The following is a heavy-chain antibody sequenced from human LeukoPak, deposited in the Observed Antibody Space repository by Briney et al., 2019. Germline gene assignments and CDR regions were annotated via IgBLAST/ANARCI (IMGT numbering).Heavy chain of an antibody. CDR3: ARSVAASSPGY. CDR2: ISAYSGNT. D-gene: IGHD6-19*01. CDR1: GYTFTNYG. Sequence: GASVKVSCKASGYTFTNYGISRVRQAPGQGLEWMGWISAYSGNTNYAQKLQGRVTMTTDTSTSTAYMELRSLRSDDTAVYYCARSVAASSPGYWGQGTLVIVSS. J-gene: IGHJ4*02. V-gene: IGHV1-18*01.